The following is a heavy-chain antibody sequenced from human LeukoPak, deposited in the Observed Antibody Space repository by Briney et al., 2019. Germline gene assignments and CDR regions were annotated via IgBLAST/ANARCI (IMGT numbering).Heavy chain of an antibody. CDR3: ARVDCTNGVCLNWFDP. J-gene: IGHJ5*02. Sequence: SQTLSLTCAISGDSVSSNSAAWNWIRQSPSRGLEWLTRTYYRSKWYSDYAVSVKSRITINPDTSKNQFSLQLNSVTPEDTAVYYCARVDCTNGVCLNWFDPWGQGTLVTVSS. CDR1: GDSVSSNSAA. D-gene: IGHD2-8*01. CDR2: TYYRSKWYS. V-gene: IGHV6-1*01.